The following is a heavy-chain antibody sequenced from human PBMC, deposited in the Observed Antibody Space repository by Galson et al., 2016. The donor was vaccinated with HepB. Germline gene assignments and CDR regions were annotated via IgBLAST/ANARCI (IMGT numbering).Heavy chain of an antibody. V-gene: IGHV3-30*18. CDR3: AKAGRIYCSSASCHDHFHY. CDR2: ISYDGSNK. Sequence: SLRLSCAASGFTFSSYGMHWVRQAPGKGLEWVAFISYDGSNKKYADSVKGRFPIPRDNSKKTLYLQMNSLRAEDTAVYYCAKAGRIYCSSASCHDHFHYWGQGTLVTVSS. D-gene: IGHD2-2*01. CDR1: GFTFSSYG. J-gene: IGHJ4*02.